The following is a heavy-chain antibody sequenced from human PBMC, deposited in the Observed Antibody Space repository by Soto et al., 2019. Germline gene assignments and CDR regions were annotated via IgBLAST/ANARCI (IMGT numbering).Heavy chain of an antibody. D-gene: IGHD4-17*01. CDR3: ARDQVKGTMTIL. CDR1: GFRFSTYN. Sequence: GSLSLSCAASGFRFSTYNMDWVRQAPGKGLEWVAVISYDGSNKYYADSVKGRFTISRDNSKNTMYLQMNSLSAEDTAVYHCARDQVKGTMTILWGQGTLVTVSS. V-gene: IGHV3-30*03. CDR2: ISYDGSNK. J-gene: IGHJ4*02.